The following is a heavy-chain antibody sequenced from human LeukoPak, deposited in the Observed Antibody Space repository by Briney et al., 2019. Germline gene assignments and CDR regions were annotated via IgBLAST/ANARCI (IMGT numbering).Heavy chain of an antibody. V-gene: IGHV1-69*05. J-gene: IGHJ5*02. CDR1: GGTFSRYA. CDR2: IIPIFGTA. CDR3: ARGNCSSSSCYDWFDP. D-gene: IGHD2-2*01. Sequence: SVKVSCKASGGTFSRYAISWVRQAPGQGLEWMGGIIPIFGTANYAQKFQGRVTITTDESMSTAYMELSSLRSEDTAVYYCARGNCSSSSCYDWFDPWGQGTLVTVSS.